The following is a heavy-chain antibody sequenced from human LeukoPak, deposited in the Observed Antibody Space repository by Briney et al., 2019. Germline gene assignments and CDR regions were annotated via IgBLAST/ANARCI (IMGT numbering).Heavy chain of an antibody. J-gene: IGHJ4*02. CDR2: INHSGST. CDR3: ARGYDSSGYHFDY. CDR1: GGSFSGYY. D-gene: IGHD3-22*01. V-gene: IGHV4-34*01. Sequence: PETLSLTCAVYGGSFSGYYWSWIRQPPGKGLEWIGEINHSGSTNYNPSLKSRVTISVDTSKNQFSLKLSSVTAADTAVYYCARGYDSSGYHFDYWGQGTLVTVSS.